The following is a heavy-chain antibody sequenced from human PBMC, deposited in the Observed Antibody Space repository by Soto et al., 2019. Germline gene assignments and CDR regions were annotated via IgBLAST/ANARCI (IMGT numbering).Heavy chain of an antibody. J-gene: IGHJ3*01. CDR3: VTGYPYYYDGNNYHGDDAFDV. Sequence: TLSLTCTVSGGSVSNGDYYWSWIRQPPGKGLEWIGYIFYSGSAHYNPSLKSRVTISIDTSKSQFSLKLSSVTAADTAVYYCVTGYPYYYDGNNYHGDDAFDVWGQGTMVTVSS. D-gene: IGHD3-22*01. CDR1: GGSVSNGDYY. CDR2: IFYSGSA. V-gene: IGHV4-30-4*01.